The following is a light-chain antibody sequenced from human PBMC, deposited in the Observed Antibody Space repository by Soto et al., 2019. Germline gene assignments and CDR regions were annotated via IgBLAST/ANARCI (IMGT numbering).Light chain of an antibody. CDR3: QQYGNSPIT. CDR2: GTS. V-gene: IGKV3-20*01. Sequence: VLTKSTGTLSLSRGERATLSCRASERIYSAYLGWYQQKPGQAPRLLIYGTSSRATGIPDRFSGSGSGTDFTLTISRLEPEDFAVYYCQQYGNSPITFGQGTRLEIK. J-gene: IGKJ5*01. CDR1: ERIYSAY.